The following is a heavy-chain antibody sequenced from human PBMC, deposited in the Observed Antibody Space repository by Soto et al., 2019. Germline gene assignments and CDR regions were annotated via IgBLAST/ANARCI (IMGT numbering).Heavy chain of an antibody. D-gene: IGHD1-26*01. J-gene: IGHJ3*02. Sequence: EVQLLESGGGLVQPGGSLRLSCAASGFTFDSYAMSWVRQAPGKGLEWVSGISTSGGSTYYADSVKGRFTISRDNSKNTLYQQMNSLRAEDTAVYYCAKRGLGNAFDIWGQGTMVTVSS. CDR2: ISTSGGST. V-gene: IGHV3-23*01. CDR1: GFTFDSYA. CDR3: AKRGLGNAFDI.